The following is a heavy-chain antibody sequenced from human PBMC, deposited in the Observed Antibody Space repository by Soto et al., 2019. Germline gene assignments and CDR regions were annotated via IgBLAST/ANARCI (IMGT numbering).Heavy chain of an antibody. CDR3: AREINGGHGGHDCGVIFDY. Sequence: QVQLVQSGAEVKRPGSSVKVSCEASGASFTTYTVTWVRQAPGQGLECMGRIIPVLNITKDAQNFQGSVTFTADISSSTAYMELISLKSEDTAVYYCAREINGGHGGHDCGVIFDYWGQGTLVTVSS. CDR2: IIPVLNIT. J-gene: IGHJ4*02. D-gene: IGHD2-21*01. CDR1: GASFTTYT. V-gene: IGHV1-69*02.